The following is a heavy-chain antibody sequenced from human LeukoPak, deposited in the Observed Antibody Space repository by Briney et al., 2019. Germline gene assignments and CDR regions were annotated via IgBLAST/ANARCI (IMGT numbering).Heavy chain of an antibody. D-gene: IGHD6-25*01. CDR3: ARDSHPSGSYYYYGMDV. Sequence: SVKVSCKASGGTFSSYAISWVRQAPGQGLEWMGGIIPIFGTANYAQKFQGRVTITANESTSTAYMELSSLRSEDTAVYYCARDSHPSGSYYYYGMDVWGQGTTATVSS. CDR2: IIPIFGTA. J-gene: IGHJ6*02. V-gene: IGHV1-69*01. CDR1: GGTFSSYA.